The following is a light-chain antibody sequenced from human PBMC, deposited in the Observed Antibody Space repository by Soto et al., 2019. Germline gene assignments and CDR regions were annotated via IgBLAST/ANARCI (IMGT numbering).Light chain of an antibody. Sequence: IPMTHSPSSVSASLGYSFTISFRMSQYIGRYLAWYVQKPGKAPRLLIFGPSRLHSGVPSRFRGSGSGTDFTLTISSLQPEDFATYYCQQANSLFSFGPGTKVDIK. CDR3: QQANSLFS. J-gene: IGKJ3*01. V-gene: IGKV1-12*01. CDR2: GPS. CDR1: QYIGRY.